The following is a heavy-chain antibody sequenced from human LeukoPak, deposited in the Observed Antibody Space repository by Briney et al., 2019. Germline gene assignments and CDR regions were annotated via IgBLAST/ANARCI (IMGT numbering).Heavy chain of an antibody. CDR2: ISGSGENT. J-gene: IGHJ4*02. CDR3: AKTVSGSYSYQGGDY. CDR1: GFAFSSYA. V-gene: IGHV3-23*01. D-gene: IGHD3-16*02. Sequence: GGSLRLSCAASGFAFSSYAMSWVRQAPGKGLEWVSAISGSGENTNYADSVKGRFTMSRDNSRNMLYLQMNSLRDEDTAKYYCAKTVSGSYSYQGGDYWGQGTLVTVSS.